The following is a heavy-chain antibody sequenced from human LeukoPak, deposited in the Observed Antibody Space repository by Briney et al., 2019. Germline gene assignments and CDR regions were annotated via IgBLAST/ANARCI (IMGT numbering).Heavy chain of an antibody. V-gene: IGHV3-30*03. CDR1: GFTFSSYG. CDR2: ISYDGSNK. D-gene: IGHD6-13*01. J-gene: IGHJ4*02. Sequence: GGSLRLSCAASGFTFSSYGMHWVRQAPGKGLEWVAVISYDGSNKYYADSVKGRFTISRDNSKNTLYLQMNSLRAEDTAVYYCPREAHSSSCYAFHYWGQGTLVPVSS. CDR3: PREAHSSSCYAFHY.